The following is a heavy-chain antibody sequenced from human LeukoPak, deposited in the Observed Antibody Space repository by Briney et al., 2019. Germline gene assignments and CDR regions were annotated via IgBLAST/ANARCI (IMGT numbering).Heavy chain of an antibody. CDR3: AKAAGIAVAGTPFDH. Sequence: GRSLRLSCAASGFTFDDYAMHWVRQAPGKGLEWVSGISWNSGSIGYADSVKGRFTISRDNAKNSLYLQMNSLRAEDTALYYCAKAAGIAVAGTPFDHWGQGTLVTVSS. D-gene: IGHD6-19*01. V-gene: IGHV3-9*01. CDR2: ISWNSGSI. CDR1: GFTFDDYA. J-gene: IGHJ5*02.